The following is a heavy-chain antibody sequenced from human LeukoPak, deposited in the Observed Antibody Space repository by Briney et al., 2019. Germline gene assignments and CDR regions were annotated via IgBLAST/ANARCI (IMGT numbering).Heavy chain of an antibody. CDR1: GYSISSGYY. CDR3: ANSVGQYGGNGNWFDP. D-gene: IGHD4-23*01. V-gene: IGHV4-38-2*01. J-gene: IGHJ5*02. CDR2: IYHSGST. Sequence: SETLSLTCAVSGYSISSGYYWGWIRQPPGKGLEWIGSIYHSGSTYYNPSLKNRVTISVDTSKNQFSLKLSSVTAADTAVYYCANSVGQYGGNGNWFDPWGQGTLVTVSS.